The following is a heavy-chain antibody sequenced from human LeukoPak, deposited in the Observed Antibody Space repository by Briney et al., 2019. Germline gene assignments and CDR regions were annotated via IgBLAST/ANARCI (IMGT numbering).Heavy chain of an antibody. J-gene: IGHJ4*02. D-gene: IGHD1-26*01. V-gene: IGHV4-34*01. CDR1: GGSFSGYY. CDR2: INHSGIT. Sequence: PSETLSLTCAVYGGSFSGYYWSWIRQPPGKGLEWIGEINHSGITNYNPSPKSRVTISVDTSKNQLSLKLSYVTAADTAVYYCARVRPRGSYYGFDYWGQGTLVTVSS. CDR3: ARVRPRGSYYGFDY.